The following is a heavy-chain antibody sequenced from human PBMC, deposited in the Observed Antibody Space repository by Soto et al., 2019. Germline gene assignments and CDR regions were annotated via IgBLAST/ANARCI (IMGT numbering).Heavy chain of an antibody. J-gene: IGHJ1*01. CDR1: GGTFSSYA. CDR3: ANSGGSCYSCAEYFQH. D-gene: IGHD2-15*01. Sequence: SVKVSCKASGGTFSSYAISWARQAPGQGLEWMGGIIPIFGTANYAQKFQGRVTITADESTSTAYMELSSLRSEDTAVYYCANSGGSCYSCAEYFQHWGQGTLVTVS. CDR2: IIPIFGTA. V-gene: IGHV1-69*13.